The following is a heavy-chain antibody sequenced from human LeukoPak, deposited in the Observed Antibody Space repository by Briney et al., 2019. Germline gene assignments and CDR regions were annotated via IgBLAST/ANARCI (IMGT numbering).Heavy chain of an antibody. D-gene: IGHD3-22*01. V-gene: IGHV3-33*01. CDR1: GFTFSSYV. Sequence: PGRSLRLFCEASGFTFSSYVMHWVRQAAGKGLEWVAVIWYDISNKYYAHSVKGRFTISRDNSKNPLYLKMNSLRAEDTAVYYCAREEDSSGYYLDYWGQGTLVTVSS. CDR2: IWYDISNK. CDR3: AREEDSSGYYLDY. J-gene: IGHJ4*02.